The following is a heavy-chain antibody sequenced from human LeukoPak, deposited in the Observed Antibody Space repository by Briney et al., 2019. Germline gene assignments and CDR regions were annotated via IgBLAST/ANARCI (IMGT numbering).Heavy chain of an antibody. V-gene: IGHV3-7*01. D-gene: IGHD6-13*01. CDR3: ARVSSSWYENWFDP. CDR2: IKQDGSEK. Sequence: GGSLRLSCAASGFTFSSYWMSWVRQAPGKGLEWVANIKQDGSEKYYVDSVKGRFTIPRDNAKNSLYLQMNSLRAEDTAVYYCARVSSSWYENWFDPWGQGTLVTVSS. CDR1: GFTFSSYW. J-gene: IGHJ5*02.